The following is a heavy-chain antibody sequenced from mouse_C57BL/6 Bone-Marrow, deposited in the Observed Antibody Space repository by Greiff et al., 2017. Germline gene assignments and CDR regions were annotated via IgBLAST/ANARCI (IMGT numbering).Heavy chain of an antibody. CDR1: GYAFSSYW. V-gene: IGHV1-80*01. CDR2: IYPGDGDT. Sequence: QVQLQQPGAELVKPGASVKISCKASGYAFSSYWMNWVKQRPGKGLEWIGQIYPGDGDTNYNGKFKGKATLTADKSSSTAYMQLSSLTSEDSAVYFCARPLLPQAWFAYWGQGTLVTVSA. CDR3: ARPLLPQAWFAY. D-gene: IGHD2-3*01. J-gene: IGHJ3*01.